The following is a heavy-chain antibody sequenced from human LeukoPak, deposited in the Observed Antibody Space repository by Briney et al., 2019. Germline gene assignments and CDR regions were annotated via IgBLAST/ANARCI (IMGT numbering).Heavy chain of an antibody. V-gene: IGHV4-59*01. J-gene: IGHJ5*02. CDR2: IYYNGNT. Sequence: SETVSLTCTVSGCSINSYYWSWMRQPPGKGLECIGYIYYNGNTNYNPSLKSRVTISVDMSKNQLSLKLSSVTAADTAVYYCARGFNWFDPGGQRTLVSVSS. CDR3: ARGFNWFDP. CDR1: GCSINSYY.